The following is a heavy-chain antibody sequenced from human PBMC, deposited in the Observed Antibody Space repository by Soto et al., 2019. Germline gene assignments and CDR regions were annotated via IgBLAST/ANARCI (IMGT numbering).Heavy chain of an antibody. CDR3: AREFLLRFLEWLFYPMDV. J-gene: IGHJ6*02. V-gene: IGHV3-30-3*01. Sequence: GSLRLSCAASGFTFSSYAMHWVRQAPGKGLEWVAVISYDGSNKYYAGSVKGRFTISRDNSKNTLYLQMNSLRAEDTAVYYCAREFLLRFLEWLFYPMDVWGQGTTVTVSS. CDR1: GFTFSSYA. CDR2: ISYDGSNK. D-gene: IGHD3-3*01.